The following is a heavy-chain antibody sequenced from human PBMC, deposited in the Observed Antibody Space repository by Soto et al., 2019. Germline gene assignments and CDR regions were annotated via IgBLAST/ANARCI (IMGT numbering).Heavy chain of an antibody. CDR2: ISAYSGNT. V-gene: IGHV1-18*04. Sequence: QVQLVQSGAEVKKPGASGKVSCKASGYTFTTYGITWVRQAPGQGLEWMGWISAYSGNTNYAQKLQGRLTVTTDTSTNTAYMDLRSLRSDDTAVYYCARVVKAGDYGDYGRYDFAYWGHGTLVTVS. CDR1: GYTFTTYG. J-gene: IGHJ4*01. CDR3: ARVVKAGDYGDYGRYDFAY. D-gene: IGHD4-17*01.